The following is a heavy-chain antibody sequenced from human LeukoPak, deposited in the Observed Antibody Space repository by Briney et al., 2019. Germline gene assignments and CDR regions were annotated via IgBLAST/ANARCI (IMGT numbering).Heavy chain of an antibody. Sequence: GESLKISCKGSGYSFTSYWIGWVRQMPGKGLEWMGIIYPGDSDTRYSPSFQGRVTISADKSISTAYLQWSSLKASDTAMYYRARPIYCSSTGCPPGYWGQGTLVTVSS. D-gene: IGHD2-2*01. CDR2: IYPGDSDT. V-gene: IGHV5-51*01. CDR3: ARPIYCSSTGCPPGY. J-gene: IGHJ4*02. CDR1: GYSFTSYW.